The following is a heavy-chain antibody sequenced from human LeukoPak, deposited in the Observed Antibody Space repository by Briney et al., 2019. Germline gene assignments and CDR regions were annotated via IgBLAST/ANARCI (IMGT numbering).Heavy chain of an antibody. D-gene: IGHD2-2*01. CDR2: ISGNNDNP. Sequence: ASVKVSCKASGYTFINFGINWVRQAPGQGLEWIAWISGNNDNPNYGQKFQGRFTVTTDSSTSTAYMELRNLRSDDTAVYYCARDGTSTDDYWGQGTLVTVSS. J-gene: IGHJ4*02. CDR1: GYTFINFG. V-gene: IGHV1-18*01. CDR3: ARDGTSTDDY.